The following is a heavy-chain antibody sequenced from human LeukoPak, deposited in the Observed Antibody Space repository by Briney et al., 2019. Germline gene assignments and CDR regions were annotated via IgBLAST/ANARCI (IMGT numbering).Heavy chain of an antibody. J-gene: IGHJ4*02. CDR1: GYTFTGYY. Sequence: ASVTVSRKASGYTFTGYYMHWVRQPPGKGLEWMGWINPNSGGTNYAQKFQGRVTMTRDTSISTAYMELSRLRSDDTAVYSCARVAAAPFDYWGQGTLVTVSS. V-gene: IGHV1-2*02. CDR2: INPNSGGT. D-gene: IGHD6-13*01. CDR3: ARVAAAPFDY.